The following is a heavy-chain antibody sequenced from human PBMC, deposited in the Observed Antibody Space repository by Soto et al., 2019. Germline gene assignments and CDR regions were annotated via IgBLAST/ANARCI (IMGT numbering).Heavy chain of an antibody. V-gene: IGHV4-59*08. CDR3: ARRCAVYFDY. CDR2: IYYSGST. Sequence: SETQVLTYTVSGGYTSNYYWSWIRQPPGKGLEWIGYIYYSGSTNYNPSLKSRVTISVDTSKNQFSLKLSSVTAADTAVYYRARRCAVYFDYWGQGTLVTVSS. CDR1: GGYTSNYY. J-gene: IGHJ4*02.